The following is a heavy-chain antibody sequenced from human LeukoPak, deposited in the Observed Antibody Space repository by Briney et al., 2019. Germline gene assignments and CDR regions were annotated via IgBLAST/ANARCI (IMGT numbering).Heavy chain of an antibody. CDR2: INPNSGGT. J-gene: IGHJ4*02. CDR1: GYTFTGCY. V-gene: IGHV1-2*06. CDR3: AAYDSSGYYYARGSLDY. D-gene: IGHD3-22*01. Sequence: ASVKVSCKASGYTFTGCYMHWVRQAPGQGLEWMGRINPNSGGTNYAQKFQGRDTMTRDTSISTAYMELSRLRSDDTAVYYCAAYDSSGYYYARGSLDYWGQGTLVTVSS.